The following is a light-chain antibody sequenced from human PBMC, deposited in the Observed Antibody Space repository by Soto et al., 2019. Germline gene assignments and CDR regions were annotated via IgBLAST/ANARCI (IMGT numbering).Light chain of an antibody. CDR3: QHYNSYSEA. V-gene: IGKV1-5*03. CDR2: KAS. Sequence: DIQMTQSPSTLSGSVGARVTIPCRASQTISSWLAWYQQKPGKAPKLLIYKASTLKSGVPSRFSGGGSGTEFTLTISSLQPDDFATYYCQHYNSYSEAFGQGTKVDI. J-gene: IGKJ1*01. CDR1: QTISSW.